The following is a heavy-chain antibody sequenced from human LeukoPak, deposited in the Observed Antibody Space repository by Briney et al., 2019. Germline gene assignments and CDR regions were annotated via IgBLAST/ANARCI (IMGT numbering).Heavy chain of an antibody. CDR2: INPNSGGT. J-gene: IGHJ5*02. D-gene: IGHD6-19*01. Sequence: GASVKVSCKASGYTFTGYYMHWVRQAPGQGLEWMGWINPNSGGTNYAQKFQGRVTMTRDTSISTAYMELSRLRSDDTAVYYCARSPQYSSGADGWFDPWGQGTLVTVSS. CDR1: GYTFTGYY. CDR3: ARSPQYSSGADGWFDP. V-gene: IGHV1-2*02.